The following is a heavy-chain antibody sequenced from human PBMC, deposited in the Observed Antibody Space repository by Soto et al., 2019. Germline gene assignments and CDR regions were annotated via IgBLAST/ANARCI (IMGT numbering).Heavy chain of an antibody. CDR2: IYYAGSF. Sequence: SDTLYLTCTVYNGSISTFYWSWIRQSSGKGLEWIGYIYYAGSFTYNPSLKSRVTISLNTSKNEVSLRLTSVTAADTAVYYCARLGGYYQALDSWGQGTLVTVS. J-gene: IGHJ4*02. V-gene: IGHV4-59*08. CDR3: ARLGGYYQALDS. CDR1: NGSISTFY. D-gene: IGHD3-22*01.